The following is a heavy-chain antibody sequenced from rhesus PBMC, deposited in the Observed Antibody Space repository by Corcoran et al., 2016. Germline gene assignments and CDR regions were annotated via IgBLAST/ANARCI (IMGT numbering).Heavy chain of an antibody. V-gene: IGHV4-147*01. D-gene: IGHD1-44*01. CDR3: ANAEGAWQLPY. CDR2: SYGGNGST. CDR1: GGSISRSW. Sequence: QVQLQESGPGVVKPSETMSLNCAVSGGSISRSWWGWIPQPPAKGLEWIGQSYGGNGSTLYNTSLKSRVTISSYTSKNQFSLKLSSVTAADTAVYYCANAEGAWQLPYWGQGVLVTVSS. J-gene: IGHJ4*01.